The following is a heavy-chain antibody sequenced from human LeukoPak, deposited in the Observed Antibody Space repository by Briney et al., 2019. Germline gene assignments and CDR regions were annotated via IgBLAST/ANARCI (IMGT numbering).Heavy chain of an antibody. J-gene: IGHJ6*04. CDR1: GFTVSSKY. Sequence: GGSLRLSCAVSGFTVSSKYMSWVRQAPGKGLEWVSYISSSGSTIYYADSVKGRFTISRDNAKNSLYLQMNSLRAEDTAVYYCAELGITMIGGVWGKGTTVTISS. CDR2: ISSSGSTI. V-gene: IGHV3-48*03. D-gene: IGHD3-10*02. CDR3: AELGITMIGGV.